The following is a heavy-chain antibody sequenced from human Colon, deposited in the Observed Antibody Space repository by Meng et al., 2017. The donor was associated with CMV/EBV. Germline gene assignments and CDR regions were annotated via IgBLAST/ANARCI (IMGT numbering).Heavy chain of an antibody. CDR1: GHTFADYD. CDR3: ASYGSGTSSIFDY. CDR2: INPSSGGS. V-gene: IGHV1-2*06. J-gene: IGHJ4*02. Sequence: CEASGHTFADYDIHGVRQAPGQGPEWMGRINPSSGGSNYAEMFQGRVTLTRDTSINTVYMELSSLRSDDTAVYYCASYGSGTSSIFDYWGQGTLVTVSS. D-gene: IGHD3-10*01.